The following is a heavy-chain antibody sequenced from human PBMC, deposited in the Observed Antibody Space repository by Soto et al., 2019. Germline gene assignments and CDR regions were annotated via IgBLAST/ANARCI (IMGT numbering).Heavy chain of an antibody. J-gene: IGHJ6*02. Sequence: PGGPLRLSCAASGFTFSSYGMHWVRQAPGKGLEWVAVISYDGSNKYYADSVKGRFTISRDNSKNTLYLQMNSLRAEDTAVYYCAKLSRRLRYFDWSRPRYGMDVWGQGTTVTVSS. CDR3: AKLSRRLRYFDWSRPRYGMDV. D-gene: IGHD3-9*01. CDR2: ISYDGSNK. CDR1: GFTFSSYG. V-gene: IGHV3-30*18.